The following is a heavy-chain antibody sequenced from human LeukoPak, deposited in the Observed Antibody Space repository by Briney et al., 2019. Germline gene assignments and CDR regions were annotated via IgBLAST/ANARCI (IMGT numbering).Heavy chain of an antibody. CDR1: GFTFSSYS. D-gene: IGHD1-20*01. Sequence: PGGSLRLSCAASGFTFSSYSMNWVCQAPGKGLEWVSSISSGSSYIYYADSLKGRFTISRDNAKNSLYLQMNSLRAEDTAVYYCAPTITVYYFDYWGQGTLVTVSS. CDR2: ISSGSSYI. J-gene: IGHJ4*02. CDR3: APTITVYYFDY. V-gene: IGHV3-21*01.